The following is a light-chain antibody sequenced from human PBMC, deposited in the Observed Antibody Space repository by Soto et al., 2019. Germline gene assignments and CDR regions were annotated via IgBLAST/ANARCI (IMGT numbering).Light chain of an antibody. J-gene: IGLJ2*01. Sequence: QSALTQPASVSGSPGQSITISCTGTSSDVGSYNLVSWYQQYPGKAPKFMIYEGSKRPSGVSNRFSGSKSGNTASLTISGLQAEDEADYYCCSYAAGSTLVFGGGTKLTVL. CDR3: CSYAAGSTLV. V-gene: IGLV2-23*01. CDR2: EGS. CDR1: SSDVGSYNL.